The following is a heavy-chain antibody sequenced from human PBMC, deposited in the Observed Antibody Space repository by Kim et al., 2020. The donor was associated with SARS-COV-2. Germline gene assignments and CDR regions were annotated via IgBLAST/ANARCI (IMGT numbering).Heavy chain of an antibody. V-gene: IGHV4-59*08. D-gene: IGHD3-22*01. J-gene: IGHJ4*02. CDR3: ASHPYYYDSSGYRV. Sequence: TPSLKSRVTISVDTSKNQFSRKLSSVTAADTAVYYCASHPYYYDSSGYRVWSQGTLVTVSS.